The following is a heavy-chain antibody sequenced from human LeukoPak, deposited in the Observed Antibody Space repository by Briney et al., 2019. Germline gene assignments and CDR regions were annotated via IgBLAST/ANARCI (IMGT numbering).Heavy chain of an antibody. Sequence: PGGSLRLSCAASGFTFDDYGMSWVRQAPGKGLEWVSDINWNGGRTGYADSVKGRFTLSRDNAKKSLYLQMNSLRAEDTALYYCARGGGGRYLVYWGQGTLVTVSS. J-gene: IGHJ4*02. CDR3: ARGGGGRYLVY. CDR2: INWNGGRT. CDR1: GFTFDDYG. V-gene: IGHV3-20*04. D-gene: IGHD1-26*01.